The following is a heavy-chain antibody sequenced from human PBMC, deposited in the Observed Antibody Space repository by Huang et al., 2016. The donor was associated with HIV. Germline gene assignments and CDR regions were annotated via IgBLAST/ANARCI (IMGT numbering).Heavy chain of an antibody. CDR3: ARGVYNVGRIDP. CDR2: INNDGTTT. CDR1: GFTFSSYW. V-gene: IGHV3-74*01. D-gene: IGHD2-21*01. Sequence: EVQLVESGGGLVQPGGSLRLACIASGFTFSSYWMHWGGQAPGEGMVWGARINNDGTTTNYAGSVGGRVISSRDNGKNTLYLQMNSLRGEDSAVYYCARGVYNVGRIDPWGQGTLVTVSS. J-gene: IGHJ5*02.